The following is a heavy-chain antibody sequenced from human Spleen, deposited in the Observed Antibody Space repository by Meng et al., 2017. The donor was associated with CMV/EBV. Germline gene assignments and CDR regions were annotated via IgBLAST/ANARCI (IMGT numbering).Heavy chain of an antibody. CDR3: ARVAHLTTYDSSGYPDY. CDR1: GYSISSDYY. D-gene: IGHD3-22*01. V-gene: IGHV4-38-2*02. CDR2: IYHSGST. J-gene: IGHJ4*02. Sequence: SETLSLTCTVSGYSISSDYYWGWLRQPPGKGLEWIGSIYHSGSTYYNPSLKSRVTISVDTSKNQFSLKLSSVTAADTAVYYCARVAHLTTYDSSGYPDYWGQGTLVTVSS.